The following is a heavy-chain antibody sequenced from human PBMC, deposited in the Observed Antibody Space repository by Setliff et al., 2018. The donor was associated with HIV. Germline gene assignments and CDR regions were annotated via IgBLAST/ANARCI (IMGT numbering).Heavy chain of an antibody. J-gene: IGHJ6*03. Sequence: PSETLSLTCTVSGGSISNYYWSWIRQPPGKGLEWIGYIYYSGSTNYNPSLKSRVTILVDSSRNQFSLRLSSVTAADTAVYYCATWGGSPDGYFYYYMDVWGKGTTVTVS. CDR3: ATWGGSPDGYFYYYMDV. D-gene: IGHD1-26*01. CDR1: GGSISNYY. CDR2: IYYSGST. V-gene: IGHV4-59*08.